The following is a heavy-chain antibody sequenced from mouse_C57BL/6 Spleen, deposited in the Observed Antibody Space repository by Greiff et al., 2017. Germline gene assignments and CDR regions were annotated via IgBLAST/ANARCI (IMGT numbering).Heavy chain of an antibody. CDR2: INSDGGST. Sequence: EVKLMESGGGLVQPGESLKLSCESNEYEFPSHDMSWVRKTPEKRLELVAAINSDGGSTYYPDTMERRFIISRDNTKKTLYLQMSSLRSEDTALDYCARLGTVVGAMDYWGQGTSVTVSS. J-gene: IGHJ4*01. CDR1: EYEFPSHD. V-gene: IGHV5-2*01. CDR3: ARLGTVVGAMDY. D-gene: IGHD1-1*01.